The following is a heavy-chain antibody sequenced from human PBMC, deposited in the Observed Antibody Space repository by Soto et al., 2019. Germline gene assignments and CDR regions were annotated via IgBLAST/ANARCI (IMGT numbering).Heavy chain of an antibody. V-gene: IGHV1-69*01. CDR2: IIPIFGTA. CDR1: GGTFSSYA. Sequence: QVQLVQSGAEVKKPGSSVKVSCKASGGTFSSYAISWVRQAPGQGLEWMGGIIPIFGTANYAQKFQGRVTITADESTSSGYVELSSLRFEDTAVYYCARQVRIAPNWFDPWGQGALGTVS. D-gene: IGHD3-10*01. CDR3: ARQVRIAPNWFDP. J-gene: IGHJ5*02.